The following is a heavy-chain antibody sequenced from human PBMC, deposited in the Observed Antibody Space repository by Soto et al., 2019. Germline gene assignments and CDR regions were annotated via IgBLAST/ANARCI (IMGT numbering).Heavy chain of an antibody. CDR3: ARVPQLFGESITGFDY. D-gene: IGHD3-10*02. V-gene: IGHV1-18*01. CDR2: ISAYNGNT. J-gene: IGHJ4*02. Sequence: QVQLVQSGAEVKKPGASVKVSCKASGYTFTSYGISWVRQAPGQGLEWMGWISAYNGNTNNAQKLQGRVTMTTDTSTRTAYMELRSLRSDDTAVYYCARVPQLFGESITGFDYWGQGTLVTVSS. CDR1: GYTFTSYG.